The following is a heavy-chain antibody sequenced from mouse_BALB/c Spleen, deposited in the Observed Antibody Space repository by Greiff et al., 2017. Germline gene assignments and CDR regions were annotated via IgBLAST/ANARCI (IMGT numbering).Heavy chain of an antibody. CDR3: ARGNYRYDGGGYYAMDY. Sequence: EVKLVESGGGLVQPGGSRKLSCAASGFTFSSFGMHWVRQAPEKGLEWVAYISSGSSTIYYADTVKGRFTISRDNPKNTLFLQMTSLRSEDTAMYYCARGNYRYDGGGYYAMDYWGQGTSVTGSS. V-gene: IGHV5-17*02. CDR1: GFTFSSFG. J-gene: IGHJ4*01. CDR2: ISSGSSTI. D-gene: IGHD2-14*01.